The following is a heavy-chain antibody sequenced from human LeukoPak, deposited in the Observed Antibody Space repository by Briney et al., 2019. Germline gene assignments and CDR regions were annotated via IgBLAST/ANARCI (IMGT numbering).Heavy chain of an antibody. CDR2: IIPIFGTA. J-gene: IGHJ4*02. Sequence: SSVKVSCKASGGTFSSYAISLVRQAPGQGLEWMGGIIPIFGTANYAQKFQGRVTITTDESTSTAYMELSSLRSEDTAVYYCARGKGTYYYDSSAVGKYFDYWGQGTLVTVSS. CDR1: GGTFSSYA. D-gene: IGHD3-22*01. CDR3: ARGKGTYYYDSSAVGKYFDY. V-gene: IGHV1-69*05.